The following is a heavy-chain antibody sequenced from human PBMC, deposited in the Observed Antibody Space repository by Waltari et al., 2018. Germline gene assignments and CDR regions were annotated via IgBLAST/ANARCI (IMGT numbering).Heavy chain of an antibody. CDR1: GFTFSSYW. CDR2: IKQDGSEK. V-gene: IGHV3-7*01. J-gene: IGHJ6*02. Sequence: EVQLVESGGGLVQPGGSLRLSCAASGFTFSSYWMSWVRQARGKGLEWVANIKQDGSEKYYVVSVKGRFPISRDNAKNSLYLQMNILRAEDTAVYYCARDPYGMDVWGQGTTVTVSS. CDR3: ARDPYGMDV.